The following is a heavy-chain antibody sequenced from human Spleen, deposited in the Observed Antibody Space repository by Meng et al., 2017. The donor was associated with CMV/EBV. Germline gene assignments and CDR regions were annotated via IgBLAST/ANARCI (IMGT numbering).Heavy chain of an antibody. D-gene: IGHD6-13*01. V-gene: IGHV3-53*03. Sequence: GESLKISCAASGFAVSDNYMIWVRQSPVKGLEWVSIMYSLGSIYYADSVKGRFTISRDNSKNTLYLQMNNLRAEDTAVYYCTWSWGDFDYWGQGTLVTVSS. CDR2: MYSLGSI. CDR3: TWSWGDFDY. J-gene: IGHJ4*02. CDR1: GFAVSDNY.